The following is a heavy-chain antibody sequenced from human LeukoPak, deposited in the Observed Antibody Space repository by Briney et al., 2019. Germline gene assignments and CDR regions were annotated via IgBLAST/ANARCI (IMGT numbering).Heavy chain of an antibody. CDR1: GFTFSNYA. Sequence: GGSLRLSCAASGFTFSNYAMNWVRQAPGKGLEWVAIISYDGSNKYYADSVKGRFTISRDNSKNTLYLQMNSLRAEDTAVYYCAKNMIRGVIMSSSFDYWGQGTLVTVSS. V-gene: IGHV3-30*04. CDR3: AKNMIRGVIMSSSFDY. J-gene: IGHJ4*02. CDR2: ISYDGSNK. D-gene: IGHD3-10*01.